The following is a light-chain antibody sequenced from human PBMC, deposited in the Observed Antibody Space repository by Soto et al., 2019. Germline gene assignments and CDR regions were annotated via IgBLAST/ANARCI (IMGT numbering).Light chain of an antibody. V-gene: IGKV2-28*01. CDR2: LGS. Sequence: DIVMAQSPLSLPVTPGEPASISCRSSQSLLHSNGYNYLDWYLRKPGQSPQLLIYLGSNRASGVPDRFSGSGSGTDFTLKISRVEAENVGVYYCMQALQTPLTFGGGTMVEI. CDR3: MQALQTPLT. CDR1: QSLLHSNGYNY. J-gene: IGKJ4*01.